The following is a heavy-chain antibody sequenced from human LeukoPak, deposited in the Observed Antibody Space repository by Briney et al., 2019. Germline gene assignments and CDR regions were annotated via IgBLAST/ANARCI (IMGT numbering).Heavy chain of an antibody. J-gene: IGHJ3*02. CDR2: IKQDGSEK. CDR1: GLTFSEHW. CDR3: ARGGDFGVPAPLGIDAFDI. D-gene: IGHD2-2*01. V-gene: IGHV3-7*01. Sequence: GGSLRLSCEASGLTFSEHWMTWVRQAPGKGPEWVATIKQDGSEKYYLDSVKGRFTISRDNAKSSLYLQLNSLRAEDTAVYYCARGGDFGVPAPLGIDAFDIWGQGTMVTVSS.